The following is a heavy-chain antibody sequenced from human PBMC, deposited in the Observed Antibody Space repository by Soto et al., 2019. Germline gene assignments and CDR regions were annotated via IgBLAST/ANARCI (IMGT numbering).Heavy chain of an antibody. J-gene: IGHJ5*02. CDR3: AKDRMGASGWLGP. V-gene: IGHV3-23*01. CDR1: GFSFSSYT. CDR2: VSGNGGNT. Sequence: WGSLRLSCVASGFSFSSYTINWVRQAPGKGLEWVSGVSGNGGNTYYADSVRGWFSVSRDNSKNTLYLQLNSLRAEDTAIYFCAKDRMGASGWLGPWGQRPPVTV. D-gene: IGHD1-26*01.